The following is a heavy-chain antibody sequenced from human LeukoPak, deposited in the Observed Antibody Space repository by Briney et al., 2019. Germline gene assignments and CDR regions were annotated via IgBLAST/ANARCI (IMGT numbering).Heavy chain of an antibody. CDR3: ARPPQGSSGSLGFDY. D-gene: IGHD6-19*01. CDR1: GFTFSSYS. CDR2: ISSSSSTI. J-gene: IGHJ4*02. Sequence: PGGSLRLSCAASGFTFSSYSMNWVRQAPGKGLEWVSYISSSSSTIYYAGSVKGRFTISRDNAKNSLFLQMNSLRAEDTAVYYCARPPQGSSGSLGFDYWGQGTLVTVSS. V-gene: IGHV3-48*01.